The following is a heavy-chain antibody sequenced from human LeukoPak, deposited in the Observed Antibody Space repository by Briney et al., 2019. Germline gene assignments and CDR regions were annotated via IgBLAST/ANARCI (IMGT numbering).Heavy chain of an antibody. CDR1: GYTFTGYY. CDR2: INPSSGGT. CDR3: ARVGAAGILPDY. J-gene: IGHJ4*02. V-gene: IGHV1-2*02. D-gene: IGHD6-13*01. Sequence: ASVKVSCKASGYTFTGYYMHWVRQAPGQGLEWMGWINPSSGGTNYAQKFQGRVTMTRDTSISTAYMELSRLRSDDTAVYYCARVGAAGILPDYWGQGTLVTVSS.